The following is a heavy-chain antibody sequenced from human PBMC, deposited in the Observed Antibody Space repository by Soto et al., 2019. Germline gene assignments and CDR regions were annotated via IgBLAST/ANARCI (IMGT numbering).Heavy chain of an antibody. CDR2: INHSGST. CDR1: GGSFSGYY. V-gene: IGHV4-34*01. Sequence: QVQLQQWGAGLLKPTETLSLTSAVYGGSFSGYYWTWIRQPPGTGLEWIGEINHSGSTNYNPSLKSRVTISVDTSKNQFFLKLTSVTAADTAVYYCARDKITGLFDYWGQGTLVTVSS. CDR3: ARDKITGLFDY. D-gene: IGHD2-8*02. J-gene: IGHJ4*02.